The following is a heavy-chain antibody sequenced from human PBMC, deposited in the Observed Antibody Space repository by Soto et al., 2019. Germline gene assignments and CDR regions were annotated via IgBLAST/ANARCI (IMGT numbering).Heavy chain of an antibody. CDR3: AKDRHYGSGTYSDSYLDY. Sequence: EVQLLESGGGLVQPGGPLRLSCGGSGFTFNSYAMTWARKAPGKGLEWVPAISGSGGTTYSANSVKGRFTISRDQSKDTLYLQMNSLRAEDTAIYYCAKDRHYGSGTYSDSYLDYWGQGTLVTVSS. V-gene: IGHV3-23*01. D-gene: IGHD3-10*01. CDR1: GFTFNSYA. J-gene: IGHJ4*02. CDR2: ISGSGGTT.